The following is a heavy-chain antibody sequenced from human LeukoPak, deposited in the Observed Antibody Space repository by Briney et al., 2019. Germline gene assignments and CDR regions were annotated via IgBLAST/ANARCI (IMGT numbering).Heavy chain of an antibody. J-gene: IGHJ4*02. CDR3: ARDLEGPYYYGSGTTGY. Sequence: SETLSLTCTVSGGSISSYYWSWIRQPPGKGLEWIGYIYYSGGTNYNPSLKSRVTISVDTSKNQFSLKLSSVTAADTAVYYCARDLEGPYYYGSGTTGYWGQGTLVTVSS. V-gene: IGHV4-59*01. CDR1: GGSISSYY. D-gene: IGHD3-10*01. CDR2: IYYSGGT.